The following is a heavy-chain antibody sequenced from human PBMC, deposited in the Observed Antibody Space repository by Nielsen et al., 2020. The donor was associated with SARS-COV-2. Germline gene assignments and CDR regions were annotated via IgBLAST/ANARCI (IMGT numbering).Heavy chain of an antibody. CDR2: IYSGGST. J-gene: IGHJ4*02. V-gene: IGHV3-66*01. Sequence: GESLKISCAASGFTFSSYDMHWVRQAPGKGLEWVSVIYSGGSTYYADSVKGRFTISRDNSKNTLYLQMNSLRAEDTAVYYCAREIRWFDYWGQGTLVTVSS. CDR1: GFTFSSYD. D-gene: IGHD4-23*01. CDR3: AREIRWFDY.